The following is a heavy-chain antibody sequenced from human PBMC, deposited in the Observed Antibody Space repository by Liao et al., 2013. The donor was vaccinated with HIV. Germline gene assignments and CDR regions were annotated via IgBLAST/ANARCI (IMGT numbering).Heavy chain of an antibody. D-gene: IGHD4-17*01. CDR3: ARGVMTTVTRGVFDY. CDR1: GGSISSSSYY. Sequence: QVQLQESGPGLVKPSETLSLTCTVSGGSISSSSYYWGWIRQPPGKGLEWIGSIYYSGSTYYNPSLKSRVTISVDTSKNQFSLKLSSVTAADTAVFYCARGVMTTVTRGVFDYWGQGTLVTVSS. CDR2: IYYSGST. V-gene: IGHV4-39*07. J-gene: IGHJ4*02.